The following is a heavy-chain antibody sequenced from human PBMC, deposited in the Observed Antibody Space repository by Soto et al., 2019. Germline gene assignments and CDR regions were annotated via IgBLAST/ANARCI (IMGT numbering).Heavy chain of an antibody. J-gene: IGHJ5*02. CDR1: GGSISSSSYY. CDR3: AKTTVAPNVGYNWFDP. CDR2: IYYSGST. V-gene: IGHV4-39*01. D-gene: IGHD4-4*01. Sequence: ASETLSLTCTVSGGSISSSSYYWGWIRQPPGKGLEWIGSIYYSGSTYYNPSLKSRVTISVDTSKNQFSLKLSSVTAADTAVYYCAKTTVAPNVGYNWFDPWGQGTLVTSPQ.